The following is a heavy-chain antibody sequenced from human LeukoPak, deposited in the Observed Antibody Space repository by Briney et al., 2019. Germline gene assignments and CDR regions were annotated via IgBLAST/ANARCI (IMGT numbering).Heavy chain of an antibody. J-gene: IGHJ4*02. CDR2: IYTSGST. Sequence: SETLSLTCTVSGGSISSYYWSWIRQPAGKGLEWIGRIYTSGSTNYNPSLKTRVTISLDTSRSQFSLKLGSVTAADTAVYYCARGRVPGYWGQGALVTVSS. D-gene: IGHD3-9*01. CDR3: ARGRVPGY. CDR1: GGSISSYY. V-gene: IGHV4-4*07.